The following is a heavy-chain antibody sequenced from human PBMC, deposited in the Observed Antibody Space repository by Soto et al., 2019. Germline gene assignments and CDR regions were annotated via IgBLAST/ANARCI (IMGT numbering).Heavy chain of an antibody. CDR1: GYTFTGYY. J-gene: IGHJ6*02. CDR3: ASDYECGDNYYYYYGMDV. V-gene: IGHV1-2*04. Sequence: GASVKVSCKASGYTFTGYYMHWVRQAPGQGLEWMGWINPNSGGTNYAQKFQGWVTMTRDTSISTAYMELSRLRSDDTAVYYCASDYECGDNYYYYYGMDVWGQGTTVTVSS. D-gene: IGHD2-21*01. CDR2: INPNSGGT.